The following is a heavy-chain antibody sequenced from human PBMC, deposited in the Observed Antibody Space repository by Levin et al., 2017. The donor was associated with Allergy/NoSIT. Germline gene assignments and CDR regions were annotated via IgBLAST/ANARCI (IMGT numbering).Heavy chain of an antibody. CDR1: DYSISSRFY. J-gene: IGHJ4*02. CDR3: AGADEYADYAHGQYDY. Sequence: SQTLSLTCAVSDYSISSRFYGGWVRQPPGKGLEWIGSIYHSGIPHYDPSLKTRVTILLDKSKNQFSLKLTSVTAADTAMYYCAGADEYADYAHGQYDYWGQGTLVTVSS. CDR2: IYHSGIP. V-gene: IGHV4-38-2*01. D-gene: IGHD4-17*01.